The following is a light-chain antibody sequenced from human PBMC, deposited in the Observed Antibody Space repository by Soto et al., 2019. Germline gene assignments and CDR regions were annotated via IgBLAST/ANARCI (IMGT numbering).Light chain of an antibody. V-gene: IGKV1-39*01. CDR3: QQSYSQET. CDR1: QSISSY. Sequence: DIQMTQSPSSLSASVGDRVTITCRASQSISSYLNWYQQKPGKAPKLLIYAASSLQSGVPSRFSGSGSGTDFTLTISSLQPEDFATYYCQQSYSQETFGQGTKVEIK. CDR2: AAS. J-gene: IGKJ1*01.